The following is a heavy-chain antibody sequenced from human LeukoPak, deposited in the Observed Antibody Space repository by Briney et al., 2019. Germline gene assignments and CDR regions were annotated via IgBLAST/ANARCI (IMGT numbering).Heavy chain of an antibody. J-gene: IGHJ3*02. CDR1: GDTVSSNSAT. CDR3: ARIGHPWGIEDAFDI. Sequence: SQTLSLTCAISGDTVSSNSATWNWITQSPSRGLEWLRRTYYTSKWYSDYAVSVKSRITINPDTSKNQFSLQLNSVTPEDTAVYYCARIGHPWGIEDAFDIWGQGTMVTVSS. D-gene: IGHD3-16*01. V-gene: IGHV6-1*01. CDR2: TYYTSKWYS.